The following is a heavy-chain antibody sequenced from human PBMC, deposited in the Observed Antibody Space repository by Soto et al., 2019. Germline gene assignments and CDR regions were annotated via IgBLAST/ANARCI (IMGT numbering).Heavy chain of an antibody. CDR3: ARQIYSYAFSGLDP. J-gene: IGHJ5*02. V-gene: IGHV4-39*01. D-gene: IGHD5-18*01. CDR1: GGSIYSSTYY. Sequence: PSETLSLTCTVSGGSIYSSTYYWGWIRQPPGKGLEWIGNIYYSGSTSYNPSLKSRFTISLDTSKNQYSLRLTSVTAADTAVYYCARQIYSYAFSGLDPWGQGTLVTVSS. CDR2: IYYSGST.